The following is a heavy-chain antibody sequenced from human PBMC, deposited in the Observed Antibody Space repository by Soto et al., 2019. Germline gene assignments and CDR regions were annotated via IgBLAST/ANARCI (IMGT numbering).Heavy chain of an antibody. J-gene: IGHJ4*02. V-gene: IGHV4-39*01. D-gene: IGHD3-16*02. CDR1: GGSISSSSYY. Sequence: SETLSLTCTVSGGSISSSSYYWCWIRHPPGKGLEWIGTIYYSGSTHYNPSLKSRVTFSLDTPKNQFSLKLSSVTAADTAVYYCARLSTLIATFDSWGQGTLVTVSS. CDR2: IYYSGST. CDR3: ARLSTLIATFDS.